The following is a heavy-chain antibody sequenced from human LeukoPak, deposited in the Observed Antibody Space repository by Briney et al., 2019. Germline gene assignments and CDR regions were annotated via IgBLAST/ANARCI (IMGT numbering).Heavy chain of an antibody. CDR2: ISGSGGST. J-gene: IGHJ4*02. D-gene: IGHD4-17*01. CDR1: GFTFSGYA. CDR3: AKRSVTAYFFDY. V-gene: IGHV3-23*01. Sequence: GGSLRLSCAASGFTFSGYAMSWVRQAPGKGLEWVSGISGSGGSTYYAGSVKARFTISRDTSENTLYLQMNSLRAEDTAVYYCAKRSVTAYFFDYWGQGTLVTVSS.